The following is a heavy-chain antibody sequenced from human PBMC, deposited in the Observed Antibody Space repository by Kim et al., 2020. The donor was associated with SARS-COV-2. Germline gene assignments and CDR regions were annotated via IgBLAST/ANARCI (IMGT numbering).Heavy chain of an antibody. Sequence: ASVKVSCKASGYTFTGYYMHWVRQAPGQGLEWMGRINPNSGGTNYAQKFQGRVTMTRDTSISTAYMELSRLRSDDTAVYYCARVRVWLVSSDFQHWGQGTLVTVSS. V-gene: IGHV1-2*06. D-gene: IGHD6-19*01. CDR2: INPNSGGT. CDR1: GYTFTGYY. CDR3: ARVRVWLVSSDFQH. J-gene: IGHJ1*01.